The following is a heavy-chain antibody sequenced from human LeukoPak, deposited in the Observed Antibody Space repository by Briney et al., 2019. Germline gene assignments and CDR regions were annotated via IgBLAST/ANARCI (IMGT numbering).Heavy chain of an antibody. CDR3: ARVSSGSYYFDS. Sequence: SETLSLTCAISGGSISGSNWWSWVRQPPGKGLEWIGEIYHSGSTNYSPSLKSRVTISVDKSKNQFSLKVTSVTAADTAVYYCARVSSGSYYFDSWGQGTLVTVSS. V-gene: IGHV4-4*02. CDR1: GGSISGSNW. J-gene: IGHJ4*02. D-gene: IGHD1-26*01. CDR2: IYHSGST.